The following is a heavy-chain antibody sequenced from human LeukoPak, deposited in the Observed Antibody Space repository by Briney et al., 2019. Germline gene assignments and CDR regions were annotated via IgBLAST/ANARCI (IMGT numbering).Heavy chain of an antibody. J-gene: IGHJ4*02. V-gene: IGHV3-9*01. CDR3: ARVVDYYDSSGGGDY. D-gene: IGHD3-22*01. Sequence: GGSLRLSCAASGFTFDDYAMHWVRQAPGKGLEWVSGISWNSGSIGYADSVKGRFTISRDNAKNSLYLQMNSLRAEDTAVYYCARVVDYYDSSGGGDYWGQGTLVTVSS. CDR1: GFTFDDYA. CDR2: ISWNSGSI.